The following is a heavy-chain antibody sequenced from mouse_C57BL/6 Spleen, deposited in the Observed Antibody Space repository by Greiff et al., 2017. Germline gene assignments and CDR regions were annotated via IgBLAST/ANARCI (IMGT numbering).Heavy chain of an antibody. V-gene: IGHV1-82*01. CDR3: ARGNWDEAY. D-gene: IGHD4-1*01. J-gene: IGHJ2*01. Sequence: QVQLQQSGPELVKPGASVKISCKASGYAFSSSWMNWVKQRPGKGLEWIGRIYPGDGDTNYNGKFKGKATLTADQSSSTAYMQLSSLTSEDSAVYFCARGNWDEAYWGQGTTLTVSS. CDR1: GYAFSSSW. CDR2: IYPGDGDT.